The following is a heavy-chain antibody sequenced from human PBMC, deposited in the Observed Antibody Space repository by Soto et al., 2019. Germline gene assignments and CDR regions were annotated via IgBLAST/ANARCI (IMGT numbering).Heavy chain of an antibody. CDR3: ARRRSGGSCYYCGMDV. CDR1: GGTFSSYA. Sequence: QVQLVQSGAEVKKPWSSVKVSCKASGGTFSSYAISWVRQAPGQGLEWMGGIIPIFGTANYAQKFQGRVTITADKSTSTAYMELSSLRSEDTAVYYCARRRSGGSCYYCGMDVWGQGTTVTVSS. V-gene: IGHV1-69*06. J-gene: IGHJ6*02. CDR2: IIPIFGTA. D-gene: IGHD2-15*01.